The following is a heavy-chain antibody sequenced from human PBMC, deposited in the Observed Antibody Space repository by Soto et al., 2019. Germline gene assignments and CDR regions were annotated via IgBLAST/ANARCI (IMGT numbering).Heavy chain of an antibody. CDR2: IYYSGST. CDR3: ASSKGGSYFDY. CDR1: GGSISSGDYY. J-gene: IGHJ4*02. Sequence: QVQLQEAGPGMVKPSQTLSLTCTVSGGSISSGDYYWSWIRWPPRKGLEWIGYIYYSGSTYYNPSLKSRVTISVSTSKNQFYLKLSSVTAADTAVYYCASSKGGSYFDYWGQGTLVTVSS. V-gene: IGHV4-30-4*01. D-gene: IGHD1-26*01.